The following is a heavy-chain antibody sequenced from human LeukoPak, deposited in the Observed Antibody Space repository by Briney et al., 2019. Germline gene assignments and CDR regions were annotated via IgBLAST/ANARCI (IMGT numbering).Heavy chain of an antibody. Sequence: GGSLRLSCAASGFTFSNYAMHWVRQAPGKGLEYVSAISSNGGSTYYANSVRGRFTISRDNSKNTLYLQMGSLRAEDMARYYCARDGGDIVVVTASYYYMDVWGKGTTVTVSS. CDR1: GFTFSNYA. V-gene: IGHV3-64*01. CDR2: ISSNGGST. CDR3: ARDGGDIVVVTASYYYMDV. D-gene: IGHD2-21*02. J-gene: IGHJ6*03.